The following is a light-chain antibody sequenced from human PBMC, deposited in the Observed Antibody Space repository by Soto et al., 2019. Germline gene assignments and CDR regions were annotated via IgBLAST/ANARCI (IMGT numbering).Light chain of an antibody. V-gene: IGKV3-15*01. J-gene: IGKJ4*01. CDR1: QDVSSN. CDR3: QQYIRWPLT. CDR2: GAS. Sequence: EMVVTQSPATLSVSPGERATLSCRASQDVSSNLAWYQQKPGQAPSLLIYGASTRATGTPYSYSGSWSGTEFTLAISSRESEDYAVYFCQQYIRWPLTFGGGTKVEI.